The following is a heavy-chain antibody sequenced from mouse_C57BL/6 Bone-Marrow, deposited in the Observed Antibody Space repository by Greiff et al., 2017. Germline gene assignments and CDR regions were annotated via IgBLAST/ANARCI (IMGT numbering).Heavy chain of an antibody. CDR3: ARGNVDY. CDR2: ISSGSSTI. CDR1: GFTFSDYG. V-gene: IGHV5-17*01. Sequence: EVQVEESGGGLVKPGGSLKLSCAASGFTFSDYGMNWVRQAPEKGLEWVAYISSGSSTIYYADTVKGRFTISRDNAKNTLFLQMTSLRSEDTAMXYCARGNVDYWGQGTTLTVSS. J-gene: IGHJ2*01.